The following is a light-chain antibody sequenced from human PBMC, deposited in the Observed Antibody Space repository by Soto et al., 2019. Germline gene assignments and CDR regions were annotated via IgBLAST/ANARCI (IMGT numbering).Light chain of an antibody. CDR2: GAS. Sequence: VLTQSPGTLSLSPGERATLSCRASQSVSSAYLAWYQQKPGQAPRLLIYGASSRASGIPDKFSGSGSGTDFILTISRLGPEDFAVYYCQQYGTSPLTFGGGTKLEIK. J-gene: IGKJ4*01. CDR3: QQYGTSPLT. V-gene: IGKV3-20*01. CDR1: QSVSSAY.